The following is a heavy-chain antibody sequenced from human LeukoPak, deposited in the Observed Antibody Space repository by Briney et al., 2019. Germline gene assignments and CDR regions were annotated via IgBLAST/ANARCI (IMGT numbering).Heavy chain of an antibody. Sequence: GGSLRLSCAASGFTFDDYAMHWVRQAPGKGLEWVSGISWNSGSISYADSVKGRFTISRDNAKNSLYLQMNSLRAEDTAVYYCARVSLSIVVVPAAKVQSYYYYYMDVWGKGTTVTVSS. CDR3: ARVSLSIVVVPAAKVQSYYYYYMDV. J-gene: IGHJ6*03. CDR2: ISWNSGSI. D-gene: IGHD2-2*01. CDR1: GFTFDDYA. V-gene: IGHV3-9*01.